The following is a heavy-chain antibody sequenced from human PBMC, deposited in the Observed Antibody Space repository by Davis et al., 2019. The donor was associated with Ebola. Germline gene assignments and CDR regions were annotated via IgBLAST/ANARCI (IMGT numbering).Heavy chain of an antibody. D-gene: IGHD3-9*01. CDR3: AKDPEAVRYFDWLSRLSFDY. CDR1: GFTFSSYA. CDR2: ISGSGGST. J-gene: IGHJ4*02. Sequence: GESLKISCAASGFTFSSYAMSWVRQAPGKGLEWVSAISGSGGSTYYADSVKGRFTISRDNSKNTLYLQMNSLRAEDTAVYYCAKDPEAVRYFDWLSRLSFDYWGQGTLVTVSS. V-gene: IGHV3-23*01.